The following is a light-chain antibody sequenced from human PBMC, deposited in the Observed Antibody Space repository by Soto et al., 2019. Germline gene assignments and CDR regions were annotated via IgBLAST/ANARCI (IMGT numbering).Light chain of an antibody. CDR2: DVS. Sequence: QSALTKPPSVNGSPGESVAISCTGTSSDVGSNNRVSWYQQPPGSAPKLIIYDVSNRPSGIPDRFSGSKSANTASLTISGLQTEDEADYYCSSYTTSNTYVFGTGTKVTVL. V-gene: IGLV2-18*02. J-gene: IGLJ1*01. CDR3: SSYTTSNTYV. CDR1: SSDVGSNNR.